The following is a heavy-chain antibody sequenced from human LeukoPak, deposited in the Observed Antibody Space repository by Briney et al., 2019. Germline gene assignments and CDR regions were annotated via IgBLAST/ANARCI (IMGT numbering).Heavy chain of an antibody. CDR1: GFTFSTYW. CDR2: INTDGSTT. Sequence: GGSLRLSCAASGFTFSTYWMHWVRHTPGKGLVWVSRINTDGSTTNYADSVKGRFTISRDNAKNTLYLQMNSLRAEDTAVYYCARGDDYVWGSSFDYWGQGTLVTVSS. V-gene: IGHV3-74*01. CDR3: ARGDDYVWGSSFDY. D-gene: IGHD3-16*01. J-gene: IGHJ4*02.